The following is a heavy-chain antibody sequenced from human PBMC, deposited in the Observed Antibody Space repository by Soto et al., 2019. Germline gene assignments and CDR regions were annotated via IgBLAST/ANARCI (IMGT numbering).Heavy chain of an antibody. Sequence: EVQLVESGGGLVQPGVSLRLSCAASGFTFSTYSMNWVRQAPGKGLEWISYITKSSRTIYYADSVKGRFTISRDNAKNSLYLQMNRLRAEDTAVYYCTRDHGYGYGMDVW. CDR1: GFTFSTYS. V-gene: IGHV3-48*01. CDR3: TRDHGYGYGMDV. CDR2: ITKSSRTI. J-gene: IGHJ6*01. D-gene: IGHD5-12*01.